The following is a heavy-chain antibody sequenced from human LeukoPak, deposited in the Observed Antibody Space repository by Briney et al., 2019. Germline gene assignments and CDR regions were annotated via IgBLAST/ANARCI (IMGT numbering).Heavy chain of an antibody. CDR2: IKSKTDGGTT. D-gene: IGHD3-22*01. CDR1: GFTFSNAW. CDR3: ATYSSLNRREFQY. Sequence: GGSLRLSCAASGFTFSNAWMSWVRQAPGKGLEWVGRIKSKTDGGTTDYAAPVKGRFTISRDDSKNTLYLQMNSLKTEDTAVYYCATYSSLNRREFQYWGQGTLLTVSS. J-gene: IGHJ1*01. V-gene: IGHV3-15*01.